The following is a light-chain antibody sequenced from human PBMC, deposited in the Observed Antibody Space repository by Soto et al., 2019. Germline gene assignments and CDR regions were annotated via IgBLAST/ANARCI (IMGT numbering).Light chain of an antibody. CDR3: QQYTNRPRT. J-gene: IGKJ1*01. V-gene: IGKV3-15*01. Sequence: EIVMTQSPATLSVSPGERATLSCRASQSVGINLAWYQQQSGQAPRLLIYGASTRATDLPGRFRGSGSGTEFTLTISSLQSEDFAVYYCQQYTNRPRTFGQGTKVEIK. CDR1: QSVGIN. CDR2: GAS.